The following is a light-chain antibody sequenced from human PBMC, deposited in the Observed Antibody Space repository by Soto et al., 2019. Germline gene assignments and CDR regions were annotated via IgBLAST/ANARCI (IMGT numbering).Light chain of an antibody. Sequence: EVVLTQSPGTLSLSPGERATLSCRASQSVSNKYLAWYQQKPGQAPRLLIFVSSNRATGIPDRFSGSGSGTDFTLTISRLEPEDFAVYYCQQYGSSPPYTFGQGTKLEIK. CDR2: VSS. CDR1: QSVSNKY. J-gene: IGKJ2*01. V-gene: IGKV3-20*01. CDR3: QQYGSSPPYT.